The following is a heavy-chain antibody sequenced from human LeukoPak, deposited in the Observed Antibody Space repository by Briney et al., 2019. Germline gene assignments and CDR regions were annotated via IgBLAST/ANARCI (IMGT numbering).Heavy chain of an antibody. Sequence: LSLTCAVYGGSFSGYYWSWIRQAPGKGLEWVSYISSSGSTIYYADSVKGRFTISRDNAKNSLYLQMNSLRAEDTAVYYCAREGGRNWFDPWGQGTLVTVSS. D-gene: IGHD3-16*01. CDR1: GGSFSGYY. CDR3: AREGGRNWFDP. J-gene: IGHJ5*02. V-gene: IGHV3-11*04. CDR2: ISSSGSTI.